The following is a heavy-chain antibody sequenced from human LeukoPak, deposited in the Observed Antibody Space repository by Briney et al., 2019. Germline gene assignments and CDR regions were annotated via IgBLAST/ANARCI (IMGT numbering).Heavy chain of an antibody. J-gene: IGHJ6*03. CDR1: GASFSGDY. Sequence: SETLSLTCAVYGASFSGDYWTWMRQPPGKGLEWIGEINHSGSTNYNPSLKSRVTISVDTSKNQFSLKLTSVTAADTAIYYCARGDFPDYSYYYMDVWGKGTTVTVAS. V-gene: IGHV4-34*01. CDR3: ARGDFPDYSYYYMDV. CDR2: INHSGST. D-gene: IGHD3-3*01.